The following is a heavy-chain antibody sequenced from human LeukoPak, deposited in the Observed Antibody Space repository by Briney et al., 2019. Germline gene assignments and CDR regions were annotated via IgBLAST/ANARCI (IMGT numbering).Heavy chain of an antibody. D-gene: IGHD3-10*01. Sequence: PSETLSLTCTVSGGSISSYYWSWIRQPPGKGLEWIGYIYYSGSTNYNPSLKSRVTISVDTSKNQFSLKLSSVTAADTAVYHCARVLYGSGSYDYWGQGTLVTVSS. V-gene: IGHV4-59*01. J-gene: IGHJ4*02. CDR3: ARVLYGSGSYDY. CDR2: IYYSGST. CDR1: GGSISSYY.